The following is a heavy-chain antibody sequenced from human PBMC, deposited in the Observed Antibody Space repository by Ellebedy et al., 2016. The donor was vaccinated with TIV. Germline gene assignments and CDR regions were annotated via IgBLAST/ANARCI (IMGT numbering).Heavy chain of an antibody. V-gene: IGHV3-11*04. J-gene: IGHJ4*02. Sequence: GESLKISCVASGFSLSGYYMSWIRQVPGKGLEWISYISPSSSAISYADSVRGRFTISRDNAKNSLYLQMNSLRAEDTAVYYCSRGGGCGGGTCYYPDFWGQGTLVTVSS. CDR3: SRGGGCGGGTCYYPDF. CDR2: ISPSSSAI. CDR1: GFSLSGYY. D-gene: IGHD2-15*01.